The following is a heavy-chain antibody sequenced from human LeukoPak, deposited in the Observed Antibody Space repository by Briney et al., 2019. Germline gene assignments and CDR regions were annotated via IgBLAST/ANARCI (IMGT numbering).Heavy chain of an antibody. J-gene: IGHJ5*02. CDR1: GFTFSTYS. Sequence: GGALGLSCAASGFTFSTYSMNWVRQAPGKGLEWVSYISSGSSTLYYADSVKGRFTISRDNAKNSLFLQMDSLRAEDTAVYYCARRAPYGDFSFDPWGQGTLVTVSS. V-gene: IGHV3-48*01. CDR3: ARRAPYGDFSFDP. CDR2: ISSGSSTL. D-gene: IGHD4-17*01.